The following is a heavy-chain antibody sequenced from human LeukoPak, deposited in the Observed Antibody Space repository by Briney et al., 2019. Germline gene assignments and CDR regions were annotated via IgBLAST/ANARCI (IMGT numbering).Heavy chain of an antibody. Sequence: GGSLRLSCAASGFTFSSYAMHWVRQAPGKGLEWVAVISYDGSNKYYADSVKGRFTISRDNAKNSLYLQMNSLRAEDTAVYYCARGGFDGDYGPFDYWGQGTLVTVSS. D-gene: IGHD4-17*01. CDR2: ISYDGSNK. CDR1: GFTFSSYA. V-gene: IGHV3-30-3*01. CDR3: ARGGFDGDYGPFDY. J-gene: IGHJ4*02.